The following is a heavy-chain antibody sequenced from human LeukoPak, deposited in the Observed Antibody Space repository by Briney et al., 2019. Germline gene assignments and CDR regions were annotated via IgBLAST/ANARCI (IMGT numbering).Heavy chain of an antibody. CDR1: GGSFSGYY. V-gene: IGHV4-34*01. D-gene: IGHD6-13*01. J-gene: IGHJ4*02. Sequence: SETLSLTCAVYGGSFSGYYWSWIRQHPGKGLEWIGEINHSGSTNYNPSLKSRVTISVDTSKNQFSLKLSSVTAADTAVYYCASGIYGSSWDYWGQGTLVTVSS. CDR3: ASGIYGSSWDY. CDR2: INHSGST.